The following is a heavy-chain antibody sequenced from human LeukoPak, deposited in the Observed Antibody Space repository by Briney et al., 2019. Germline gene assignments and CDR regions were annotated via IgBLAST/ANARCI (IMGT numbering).Heavy chain of an antibody. Sequence: SDTLSLTCTVSGGSISSSSYYWGWIRQPPGKGLEWIGSIYYSGSTYYNPSLKSRVTISVDTSKNQFSLKLSSVTAADTAVYYCARGTTVTTMYYYYYGMDVWGQGTTVTVSS. CDR1: GGSISSSSYY. CDR3: ARGTTVTTMYYYYYGMDV. CDR2: IYYSGST. V-gene: IGHV4-39*07. D-gene: IGHD4-17*01. J-gene: IGHJ6*02.